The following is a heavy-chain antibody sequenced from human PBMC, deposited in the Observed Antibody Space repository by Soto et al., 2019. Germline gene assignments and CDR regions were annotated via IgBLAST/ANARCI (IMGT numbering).Heavy chain of an antibody. V-gene: IGHV3-30-3*01. Sequence: QVQLVESGGGVVQSGKSLRLSCAASGFTFNTYVMHWVRQAPGKGLEWLAFVSSAGGSKYYADSVTGRFTISRDNSQNTLHLQMNSLGPEDTAVYYWARGGGYSGYDPLDYWGQGTLVTVSS. J-gene: IGHJ4*02. CDR2: VSSAGGSK. D-gene: IGHD5-12*01. CDR3: ARGGGYSGYDPLDY. CDR1: GFTFNTYV.